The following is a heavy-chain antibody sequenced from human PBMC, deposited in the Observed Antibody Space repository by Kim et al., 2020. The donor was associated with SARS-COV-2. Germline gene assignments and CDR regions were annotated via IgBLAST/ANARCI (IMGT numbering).Heavy chain of an antibody. CDR3: AGFWSGPIYGMDV. Sequence: SETLSLTCTVSGGSISSGSYYWSWIRQPAGKGLEWIGRIYTSGSTNYNPSLKSRVTISVDTSKNQFSLKLSSVTAADTAVYYCAGFWSGPIYGMDVWGQGTTVTVSS. V-gene: IGHV4-61*02. J-gene: IGHJ6*02. CDR1: GGSISSGSYY. CDR2: IYTSGST. D-gene: IGHD3-3*01.